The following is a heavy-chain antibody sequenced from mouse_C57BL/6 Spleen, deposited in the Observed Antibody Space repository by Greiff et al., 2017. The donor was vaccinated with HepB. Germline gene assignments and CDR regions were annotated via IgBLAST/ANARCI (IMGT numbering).Heavy chain of an antibody. V-gene: IGHV1-50*01. Sequence: QVQLQQSGAELVKPGASVKLSCKASGYTFTSYWMQWVKQRPGQGLEWIGEIDPSDSYTNYNQKFKGKATLTVDTSSSTAYMQLSSLTSEDSAVYYCASYYSNYVRYFEVWGTGTTVTVSS. D-gene: IGHD2-5*01. CDR2: IDPSDSYT. J-gene: IGHJ1*03. CDR3: ASYYSNYVRYFEV. CDR1: GYTFTSYW.